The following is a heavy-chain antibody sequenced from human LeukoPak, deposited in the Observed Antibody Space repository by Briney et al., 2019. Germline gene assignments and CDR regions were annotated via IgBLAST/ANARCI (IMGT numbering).Heavy chain of an antibody. Sequence: SVKVSCKASGGTFSSYAISWVRQAPGQGLEWMGRIIPILGIANYAQKFQGRVTITADKSTSTAYMELSSLRSEDTAVYYCARRGDGYNLSWFDPWGQGTLVTVSS. CDR3: ARRGDGYNLSWFDP. D-gene: IGHD5-24*01. V-gene: IGHV1-69*04. CDR2: IIPILGIA. J-gene: IGHJ5*02. CDR1: GGTFSSYA.